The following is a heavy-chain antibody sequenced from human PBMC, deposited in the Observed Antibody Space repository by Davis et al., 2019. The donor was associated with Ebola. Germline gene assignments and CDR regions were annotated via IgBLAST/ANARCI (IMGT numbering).Heavy chain of an antibody. CDR1: GYTFTGYD. V-gene: IGHV1-18*01. CDR2: ISGYNGDR. J-gene: IGHJ5*02. D-gene: IGHD3-3*01. CDR3: ARQRISIFGVAPTFDL. Sequence: AASVKVSCKASGYTFTGYDINWVRQAPGQGLEWMGWISGYNGDRNYSQNLQGRVTMTTDTSTSTAYMELRSLRSDDTAVYYCARQRISIFGVAPTFDLWGQGALVTVSS.